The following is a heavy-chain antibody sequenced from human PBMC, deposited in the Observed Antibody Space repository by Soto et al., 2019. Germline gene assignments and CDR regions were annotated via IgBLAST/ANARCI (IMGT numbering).Heavy chain of an antibody. D-gene: IGHD5-12*01. Sequence: GASVKVSCNSSGDSFNDYHFHLVRQAPGQGLEWMGWINPNSGVTKYAQKFQGWVTMTRDTSIRTVYMELSRLRSDDTAVYYCARESGGATATLDYYYFYMDVWGKGTTVTVSS. V-gene: IGHV1-2*04. CDR2: INPNSGVT. CDR1: GDSFNDYH. J-gene: IGHJ6*03. CDR3: ARESGGATATLDYYYFYMDV.